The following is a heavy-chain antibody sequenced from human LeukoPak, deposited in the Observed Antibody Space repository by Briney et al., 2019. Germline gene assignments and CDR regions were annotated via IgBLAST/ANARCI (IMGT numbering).Heavy chain of an antibody. Sequence: ASVKVSCKASGYTFTSYDINWVRQAPGQGLEWMGWISAYNGNTNYAQKLQGRVTMTTDTSTSTAYMELRSLRSDDTAVYYCARDPAIAARPAGPDNWFDPWGQGTLVTVSS. J-gene: IGHJ5*02. D-gene: IGHD6-6*01. CDR1: GYTFTSYD. CDR2: ISAYNGNT. CDR3: ARDPAIAARPAGPDNWFDP. V-gene: IGHV1-18*01.